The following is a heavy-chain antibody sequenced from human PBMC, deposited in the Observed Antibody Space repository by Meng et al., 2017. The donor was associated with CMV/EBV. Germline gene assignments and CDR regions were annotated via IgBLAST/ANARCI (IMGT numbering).Heavy chain of an antibody. V-gene: IGHV4-39*01. Sequence: SISISSYSWGWIRQPPGKGLDWIGSIYYSGSTYYNPSLKSRVTISVDTSKNQFSLKLSSVTAADTAVYYCARIPRIAAAGTGWFDPWGQGTLVTVSS. CDR3: ARIPRIAAAGTGWFDP. J-gene: IGHJ5*02. CDR2: IYYSGST. CDR1: SISISSYS. D-gene: IGHD6-13*01.